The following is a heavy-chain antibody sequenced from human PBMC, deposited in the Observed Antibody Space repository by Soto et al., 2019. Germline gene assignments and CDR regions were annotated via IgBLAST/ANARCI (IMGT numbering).Heavy chain of an antibody. Sequence: EVPLVESGGGLVQPGGSLRLSCAASGFTFNSYSMNWVRQAPGKGLEWVSYISGGSGTIYYADSVKGRFTISRDNAKKSLYLQMNSLTDEDTAVYYCARDPYSGSSPLDYWGQGTLVTVSS. CDR3: ARDPYSGSSPLDY. CDR1: GFTFNSYS. J-gene: IGHJ4*02. CDR2: ISGGSGTI. V-gene: IGHV3-48*02. D-gene: IGHD1-26*01.